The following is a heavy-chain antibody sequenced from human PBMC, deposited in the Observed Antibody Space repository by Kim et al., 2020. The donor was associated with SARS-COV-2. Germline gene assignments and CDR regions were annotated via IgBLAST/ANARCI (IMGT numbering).Heavy chain of an antibody. Sequence: KAHKYATTYGASGKGRLTISRDESKNTAYLQMNSLKTEDTAVYCCTSLITAWGQGTLVTVSS. J-gene: IGHJ4*02. CDR3: TSLITA. D-gene: IGHD6-25*01. CDR2: KAHKYAT. V-gene: IGHV3-73*01.